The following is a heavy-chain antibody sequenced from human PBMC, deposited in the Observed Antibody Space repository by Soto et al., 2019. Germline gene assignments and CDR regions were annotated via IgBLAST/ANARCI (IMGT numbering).Heavy chain of an antibody. J-gene: IGHJ4*02. CDR2: ISYDGSNK. CDR3: ARGDDYYDSSGYYYDY. V-gene: IGHV3-30*04. CDR1: GFTFSSYA. Sequence: GGSLRLSCAASGFTFSSYAMHWVRQAPGKGLEWVAVISYDGSNKYYADSVKGRFTISRDNSKNTLYLQMNSLRAEDTAVYYCARGDDYYDSSGYYYDYWGQGTLVTVSS. D-gene: IGHD3-22*01.